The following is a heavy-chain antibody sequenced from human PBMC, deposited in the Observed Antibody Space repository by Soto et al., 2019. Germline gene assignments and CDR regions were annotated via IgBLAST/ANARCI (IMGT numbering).Heavy chain of an antibody. J-gene: IGHJ5*02. D-gene: IGHD6-13*01. CDR3: ATDNHGGGSWYDSPTNWFGP. Sequence: SVKVSCKASGGTFSSYAISWVRQAPGQGLEWMGGIIPIFGTANYAQKFQGRVTITADESTSTAYMELSSLRSEDTAVYYCATDNHGGGSWYDSPTNWFGPWGQGTLVTVSS. CDR2: IIPIFGTA. CDR1: GGTFSSYA. V-gene: IGHV1-69*13.